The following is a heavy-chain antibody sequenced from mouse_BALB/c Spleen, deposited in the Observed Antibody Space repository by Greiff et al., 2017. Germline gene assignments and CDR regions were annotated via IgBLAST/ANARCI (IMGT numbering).Heavy chain of an antibody. V-gene: IGHV14-3*02. Sequence: EVQLVESGAELVKPGASVKLSCTASGFNIKDTYMHWVKQRPEQGLEWIGRIDPANGNTKYDPKFQGKATITADTSSNTAYLQLSSLTSEDTAVYYCARSHYYGLFYFDYWGQGTTLTVSS. J-gene: IGHJ2*01. D-gene: IGHD1-2*01. CDR2: IDPANGNT. CDR3: ARSHYYGLFYFDY. CDR1: GFNIKDTY.